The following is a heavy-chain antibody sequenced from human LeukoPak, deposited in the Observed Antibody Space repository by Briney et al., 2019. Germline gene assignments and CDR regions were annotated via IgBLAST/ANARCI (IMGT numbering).Heavy chain of an antibody. V-gene: IGHV3-48*03. CDR2: ISGSGSPI. J-gene: IGHJ4*02. Sequence: GGSLRLSCAASGFTFSSYEMHWVRQAPGKGLEWVSYISGSGSPIYYADSVKGRFTISRDTAKNSLYLQMYSLTAEDTALYYCARYCTFRTCSGTKFDSWGPGTLVTVSS. CDR1: GFTFSSYE. CDR3: ARYCTFRTCSGTKFDS. D-gene: IGHD1-1*01.